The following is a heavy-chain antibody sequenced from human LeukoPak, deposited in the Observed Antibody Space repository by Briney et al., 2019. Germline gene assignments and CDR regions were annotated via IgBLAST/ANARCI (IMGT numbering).Heavy chain of an antibody. CDR2: IYYSGST. D-gene: IGHD3-3*01. CDR3: ARGSRFLEWLLSHYYYMDV. V-gene: IGHV4-59*01. J-gene: IGHJ6*03. Sequence: PSETLSLTCTVSGGSISSYYWSWIRQPPGKGLEGIGYIYYSGSTNYNPSLKSRVTISVDTSKNQFSLKLSSVTAADTAVYYCARGSRFLEWLLSHYYYMDVWGKGTTVTVSS. CDR1: GGSISSYY.